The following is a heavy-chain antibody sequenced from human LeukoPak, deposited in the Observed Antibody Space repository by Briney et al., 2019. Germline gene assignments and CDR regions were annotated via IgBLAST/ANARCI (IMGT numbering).Heavy chain of an antibody. D-gene: IGHD3-10*01. CDR2: ISYDGSNK. CDR3: ARTTTPHYYGSGSYALGY. CDR1: GFTFSTYA. V-gene: IGHV3-30-3*01. Sequence: GRSLRLSCAASGFTFSTYAMHWVRQGPGKGLEWVAVISYDGSNKYYADSVKGRFTISRDNSKNTLYLQMSSLSAEDTAVYYRARTTTPHYYGSGSYALGYWSQGTLVTVPS. J-gene: IGHJ4*02.